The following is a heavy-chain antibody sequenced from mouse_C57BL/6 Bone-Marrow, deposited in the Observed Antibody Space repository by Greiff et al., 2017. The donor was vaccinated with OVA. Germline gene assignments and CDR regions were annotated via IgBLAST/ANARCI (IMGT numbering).Heavy chain of an antibody. Sequence: EVQLQQSGPELVKPGASVKISCKASGYTFTDYYMNWVKQSHGQSLEWIGDINPNNGGTSYNQKFKGKATLTVDKSSSTAYMEHRSLTSEDSAVYYCDYYGPIDYWGQGTTLTVSS. CDR3: DYYGPIDY. CDR2: INPNNGGT. V-gene: IGHV1-26*01. CDR1: GYTFTDYY. J-gene: IGHJ2*01. D-gene: IGHD2-1*01.